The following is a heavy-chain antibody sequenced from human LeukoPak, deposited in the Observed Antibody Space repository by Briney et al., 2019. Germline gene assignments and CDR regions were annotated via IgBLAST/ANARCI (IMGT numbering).Heavy chain of an antibody. CDR1: GGTFSSYT. J-gene: IGHJ4*02. V-gene: IGHV1-69*02. D-gene: IGHD2-8*01. Sequence: SVKVSCKASGGTFSSYTISWVRQAPGQGLEWMGRIIPILGIANYAQKFQGRVTITADKSTSTAYMELSSLRSEDTAVYYCARRSGYCTNGVCYHYFDYWGQGTLVTVSS. CDR3: ARRSGYCTNGVCYHYFDY. CDR2: IIPILGIA.